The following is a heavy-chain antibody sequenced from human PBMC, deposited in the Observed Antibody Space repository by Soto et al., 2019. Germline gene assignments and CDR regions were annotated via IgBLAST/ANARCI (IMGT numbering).Heavy chain of an antibody. D-gene: IGHD1-1*01. V-gene: IGHV3-7*01. Sequence: LRLCCEASGFTFSSDWMSWITQAPGKGLEWVGNTRQDGGESYLVDSVQGRFTISRDNAKNSVYLQMNSMRAKDTAVYYCVRDGSTGRPFDSCRQGPLVTVSS. CDR1: GFTFSSDW. J-gene: IGHJ4*02. CDR2: TRQDGGES. CDR3: VRDGSTGRPFDS.